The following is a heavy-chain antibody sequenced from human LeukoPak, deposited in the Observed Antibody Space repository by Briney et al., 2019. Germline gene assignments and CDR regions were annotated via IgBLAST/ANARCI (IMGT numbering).Heavy chain of an antibody. J-gene: IGHJ6*03. D-gene: IGHD2-8*01. CDR3: ARDNGVYPDVYYYYYMDV. CDR1: GGTFGSYA. Sequence: GASVKVSCKASGGTFGSYAISWVRQAPGQGLEWMGGIIPIFGTANYAQKFQGRVTITTDESTSTAYMELSSLRSEDTAVYYCARDNGVYPDVYYYYYMDVWGKGTTVTVSS. V-gene: IGHV1-69*05. CDR2: IIPIFGTA.